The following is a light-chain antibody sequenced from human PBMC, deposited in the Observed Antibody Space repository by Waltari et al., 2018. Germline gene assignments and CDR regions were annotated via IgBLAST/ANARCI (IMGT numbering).Light chain of an antibody. V-gene: IGKV3-15*01. CDR1: QSVSSN. CDR2: GAS. J-gene: IGKJ1*01. CDR3: QQYNNWPPWT. Sequence: ETVMTQSPATLSVYPGERATLSCRASQSVSSNLAWYQQKPGQAPRLLIYGASTRATGIPARFSGSGSGTEFTLTISSLQSEDFAVYYCQQYNNWPPWTFGQGTKVEIK.